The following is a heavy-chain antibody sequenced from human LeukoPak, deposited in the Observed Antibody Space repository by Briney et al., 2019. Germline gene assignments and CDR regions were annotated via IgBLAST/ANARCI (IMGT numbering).Heavy chain of an antibody. CDR2: IRYDGSNK. CDR1: GFTFSSYG. D-gene: IGHD3-3*01. Sequence: GGSLRLSCAASGFTFSSYGMHWVRQAPGKGLEWVAFIRYDGSNKYYADSVKGRFTISRDNSKNTLYLQMNSLRAEDTAVYYCAKDSGGSYDFWSGRNDYWGQGTLVTVSS. CDR3: AKDSGGSYDFWSGRNDY. V-gene: IGHV3-30*02. J-gene: IGHJ4*02.